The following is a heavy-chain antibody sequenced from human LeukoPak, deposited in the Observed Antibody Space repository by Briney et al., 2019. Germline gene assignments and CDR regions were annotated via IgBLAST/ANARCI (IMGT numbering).Heavy chain of an antibody. V-gene: IGHV3-21*01. CDR1: GFTFSSYS. CDR3: ARDLSVAGFDF. J-gene: IGHJ3*01. D-gene: IGHD6-19*01. CDR2: ISSNSNYI. Sequence: GGSLRLSCAGSGFTFSSYSMNWVRQAPGKGLEWVSSISSNSNYIFYADSVKGRFTISRDSAKNSLFLQMNTLRAEDTAVYYCARDLSVAGFDFWGQGTMVIVSS.